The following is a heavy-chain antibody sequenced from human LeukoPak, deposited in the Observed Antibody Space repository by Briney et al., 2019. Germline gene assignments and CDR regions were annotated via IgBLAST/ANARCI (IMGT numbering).Heavy chain of an antibody. Sequence: KSSQTLSLTCTVSGGSISSGSYYWSWIRQPAGKGLEWIGRIYTSGSTNYNPSLKSRVTISVDTSKNQFSLKLSSVTAADTAVYYCARRDVDMATITYWGQGTLVTVSS. J-gene: IGHJ1*01. CDR1: GGSISSGSYY. D-gene: IGHD5-24*01. CDR2: IYTSGST. V-gene: IGHV4-61*02. CDR3: ARRDVDMATITY.